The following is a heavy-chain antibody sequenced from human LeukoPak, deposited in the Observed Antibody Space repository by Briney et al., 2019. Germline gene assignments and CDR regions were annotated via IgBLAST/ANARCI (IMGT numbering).Heavy chain of an antibody. CDR1: GFTVSSNS. CDR2: IYSGGST. D-gene: IGHD3-22*01. J-gene: IGHJ4*02. Sequence: GGSLRLSCAASGFTVSSNSMSWVRQAPGKGLEWVSVIYSGGSTYYADSVKGRFTISRDNSKNTLYLQMNSLRAEDTAVYYCAKMGDYYDSSVMYYFDYWGQGTLVTVSS. V-gene: IGHV3-53*01. CDR3: AKMGDYYDSSVMYYFDY.